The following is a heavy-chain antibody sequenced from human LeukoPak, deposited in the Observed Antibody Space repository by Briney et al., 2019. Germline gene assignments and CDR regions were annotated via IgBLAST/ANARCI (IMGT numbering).Heavy chain of an antibody. D-gene: IGHD5-18*01. Sequence: GGSLRLSCAASGFTFSTYGMHWVRQTPGKGLEWVAVISYDGSNKYYTDSVKGRFTISRDNSKNTLYLQMNSLGAEDTAVYYCARGSGYSYAFTGRERTKSRLDYWGPGTLVTVSS. CDR1: GFTFSTYG. CDR3: ARGSGYSYAFTGRERTKSRLDY. CDR2: ISYDGSNK. V-gene: IGHV3-30*03. J-gene: IGHJ4*02.